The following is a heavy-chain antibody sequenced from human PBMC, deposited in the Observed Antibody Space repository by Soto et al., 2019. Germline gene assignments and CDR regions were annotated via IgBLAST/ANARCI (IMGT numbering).Heavy chain of an antibody. J-gene: IGHJ4*02. CDR1: GFRLTIAW. CDR3: ATELYCTSTACYAGDY. CDR2: IKSKSDGGTT. V-gene: IGHV3-15*01. D-gene: IGHD2-2*01. Sequence: GGSLRLSCTSSGFRLTIAWMSWVRQAPGKGLEWVGRIKSKSDGGTTDYAAPVKGRFSISRDDSKNTLYLQMNSLKTEDTAVYYCATELYCTSTACYAGDYWGQGILVTVSS.